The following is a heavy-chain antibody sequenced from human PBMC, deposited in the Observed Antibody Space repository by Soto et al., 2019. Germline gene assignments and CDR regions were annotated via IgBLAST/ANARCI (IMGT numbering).Heavy chain of an antibody. V-gene: IGHV3-64D*06. J-gene: IGHJ4*02. Sequence: TGGSLRLSCSASGFTFSSYATHWVRQAPGKGLEYVSGIRGNGDPPFYADSVKGRFTISRDNSKNTLYLQMSSLSADDTAVYYCVKSRGGNNFDFFDWGQGALVTVSS. CDR1: GFTFSSYA. CDR3: VKSRGGNNFDFFD. CDR2: IRGNGDPP. D-gene: IGHD5-12*01.